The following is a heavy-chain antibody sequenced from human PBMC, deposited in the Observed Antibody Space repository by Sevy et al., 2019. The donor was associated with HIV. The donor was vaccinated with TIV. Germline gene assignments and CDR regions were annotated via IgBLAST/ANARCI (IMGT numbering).Heavy chain of an antibody. CDR2: ISSSGSSI. CDR3: ARASSPYCGGDCLYAFNI. Sequence: GGSLRLSCAASGFTFSSFSMNWVRQAPGKTLEWISYISSSGSSIYYADSVKGRFSISRDNAKHSLYLQMNSLRDEDTAVYYCARASSPYCGGDCLYAFNIWGQGTMVTVSS. D-gene: IGHD2-21*02. CDR1: GFTFSSFS. J-gene: IGHJ3*02. V-gene: IGHV3-48*02.